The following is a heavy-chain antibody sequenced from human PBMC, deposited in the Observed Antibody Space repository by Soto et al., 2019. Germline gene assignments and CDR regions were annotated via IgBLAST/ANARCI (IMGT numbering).Heavy chain of an antibody. D-gene: IGHD6-13*01. CDR3: ARGPGLGIAAAGTFDY. CDR2: INHSGST. Sequence: SETLSLTCAVYGGSFSGYYWSWIRQPPGKGLEWIGEINHSGSTNYNPSLKSRVTISVDTSKNQFSLKLSSVTAADTAVYYCARGPGLGIAAAGTFDYWGQGTLGTVSS. V-gene: IGHV4-34*01. CDR1: GGSFSGYY. J-gene: IGHJ4*02.